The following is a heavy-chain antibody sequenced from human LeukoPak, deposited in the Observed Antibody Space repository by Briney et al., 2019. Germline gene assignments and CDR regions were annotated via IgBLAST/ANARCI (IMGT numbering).Heavy chain of an antibody. CDR2: INHSGST. CDR1: GGSFSGYY. D-gene: IGHD1-26*01. CDR3: ARSGSYSLGAFDI. J-gene: IGHJ3*02. Sequence: SETLSLTCAVYGGSFSGYYWSWIRQPPGKGLEWIGEINHSGSTNYNPSLKSRVTISVDTSKNQFSLKLSSVTAADTAVYYCARSGSYSLGAFDIWGQGTMVTVSS. V-gene: IGHV4-34*01.